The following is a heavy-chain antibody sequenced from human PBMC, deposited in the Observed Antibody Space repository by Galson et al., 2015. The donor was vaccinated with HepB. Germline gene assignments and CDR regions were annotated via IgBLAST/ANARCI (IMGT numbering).Heavy chain of an antibody. CDR3: TKTHTRYYGMDV. CDR1: GFSFSGSA. CDR2: IRTKANNYAT. V-gene: IGHV3-73*01. Sequence: SLRLSCAASGFSFSGSAMYWVRQASGKGLEWVGRIRTKANNYATAYAGSVKGRFTISRDDSKNTAYLQMYSLRTEDTAVYYCTKTHTRYYGMDVWGQGTTVTVSS. D-gene: IGHD1-14*01. J-gene: IGHJ6*02.